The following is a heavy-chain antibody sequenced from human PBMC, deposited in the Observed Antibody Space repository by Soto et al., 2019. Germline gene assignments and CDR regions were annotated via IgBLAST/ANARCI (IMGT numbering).Heavy chain of an antibody. CDR3: ARIWGIAARQGPLTFDF. D-gene: IGHD6-6*01. J-gene: IGHJ4*02. V-gene: IGHV4-31*03. CDR1: GGSISSGGYY. CDR2: IYYSGST. Sequence: QMRLQESGPGLVKPSQTLSLTCTVSGGSISSGGYYWSWIRQHPVKGLEWIGYIYYSGSTYYNPSLKSRVTISVDTSKNQFSLKLSSVTAADTAVYYCARIWGIAARQGPLTFDFWGQGTLVTVSS.